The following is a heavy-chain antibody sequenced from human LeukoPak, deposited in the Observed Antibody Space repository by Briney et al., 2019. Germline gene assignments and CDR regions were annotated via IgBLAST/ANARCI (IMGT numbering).Heavy chain of an antibody. Sequence: SETLSLTCTVSGGSISTYYWSWMRQPPGEGLEWIGYIYYSGSTNYNPSLKSRVTISLDTSKSQFSLRLSSVTAADTAVYYCARGNYFGSGSYDYWGQGTLVTVSS. V-gene: IGHV4-59*01. J-gene: IGHJ4*02. CDR1: GGSISTYY. D-gene: IGHD3-10*01. CDR3: ARGNYFGSGSYDY. CDR2: IYYSGST.